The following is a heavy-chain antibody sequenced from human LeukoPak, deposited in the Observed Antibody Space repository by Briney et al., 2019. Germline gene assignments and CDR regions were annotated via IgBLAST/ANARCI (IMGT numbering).Heavy chain of an antibody. CDR3: AKAPLSIAGAGTRWFDP. CDR1: GFTFSSYA. D-gene: IGHD6-19*01. Sequence: PGGSLRLSCAASGFTFSSYAMSWVRQAPGKGLEWVSAISGSGGSTYYADSVKGRFTISRDNSKNTPYLQMNSLRAEDTAVYYCAKAPLSIAGAGTRWFDPWGQGTLVTVSS. V-gene: IGHV3-23*01. CDR2: ISGSGGST. J-gene: IGHJ5*02.